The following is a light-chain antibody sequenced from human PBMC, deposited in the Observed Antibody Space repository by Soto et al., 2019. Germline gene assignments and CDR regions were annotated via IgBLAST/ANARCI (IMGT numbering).Light chain of an antibody. CDR3: QQYGSSPWT. J-gene: IGKJ1*01. Sequence: EIVMTQSPATLSVSPGDRATLSCRASQSVSSTLAWYQQRPGQAPRLLIYGASTRATGFPARFSGSGSGTEFTLTVSSLQSEDFAVYYCQQYGSSPWTFGQGTKVDIK. CDR1: QSVSST. V-gene: IGKV3-15*01. CDR2: GAS.